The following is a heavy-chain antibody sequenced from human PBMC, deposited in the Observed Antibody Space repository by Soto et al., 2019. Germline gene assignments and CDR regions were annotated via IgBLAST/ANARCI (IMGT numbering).Heavy chain of an antibody. V-gene: IGHV4-4*07. J-gene: IGHJ5*02. D-gene: IGHD1-1*01. CDR2: IYATGTT. CDR3: VRDGTKTLRDWFDP. Sequence: PSETLSLTCTVSGASISGFYWSWIRKSAGKGLEWIGRIYATGTTDYNPSLKSRVMMSVDTSKKQFSLKLRSVTAADTAVYYCVRDGTKTLRDWFDPWGQGISVTVTS. CDR1: GASISGFY.